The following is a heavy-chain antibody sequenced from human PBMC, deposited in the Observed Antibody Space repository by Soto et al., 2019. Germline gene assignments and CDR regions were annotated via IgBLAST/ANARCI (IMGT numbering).Heavy chain of an antibody. Sequence: SLRLSCAASGFTFSSYGMHWVRQAPGKGLEWVAVISYDGSNKYYADSVKGRFTISRDNSKNTLYLQMNSLRAEDTAVYYCARTGDGYRHYYYGMDVWGQGTTVTVSS. CDR2: ISYDGSNK. D-gene: IGHD2-21*01. CDR3: ARTGDGYRHYYYGMDV. CDR1: GFTFSSYG. V-gene: IGHV3-30*03. J-gene: IGHJ6*02.